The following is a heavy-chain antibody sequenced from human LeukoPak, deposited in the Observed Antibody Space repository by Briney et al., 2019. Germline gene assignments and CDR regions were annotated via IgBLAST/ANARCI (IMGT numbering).Heavy chain of an antibody. CDR2: IYYSGST. J-gene: IGHJ3*02. CDR3: ARNYYDSSGYHYGAFDI. Sequence: PSETLSLTCTVSGGSISSYYWSWIRQPPGKGLEWIGYIYYSGSTNYNPSPKSRVTISVDTSKNQFSLKLSSVTAADTAVYYCARNYYDSSGYHYGAFDIWGQGTMVTVSS. CDR1: GGSISSYY. V-gene: IGHV4-59*01. D-gene: IGHD3-22*01.